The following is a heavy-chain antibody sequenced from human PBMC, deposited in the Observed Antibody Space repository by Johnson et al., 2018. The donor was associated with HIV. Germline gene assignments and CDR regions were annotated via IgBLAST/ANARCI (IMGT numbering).Heavy chain of an antibody. CDR3: ARDYYDSGDQWAHVAFDI. V-gene: IGHV3-11*04. D-gene: IGHD3-22*01. CDR2: ISGYGRTI. CDR1: GFTFSDSY. J-gene: IGHJ3*02. Sequence: VQLVESGGGLVKPGGSLRLSYAASGFTFSDSYMAWIRQAPGKGLEWISYISGYGRTIYYADSVRGRFTISRDNAKNSLYLQMNSLRAEDTAVYYCARDYYDSGDQWAHVAFDIWGQGTMVTVSS.